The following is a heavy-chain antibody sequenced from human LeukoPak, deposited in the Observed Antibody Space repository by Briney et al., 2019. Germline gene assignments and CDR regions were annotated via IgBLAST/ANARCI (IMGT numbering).Heavy chain of an antibody. CDR3: AKSNWCDP. CDR2: ITGNSSTI. J-gene: IGHJ5*02. CDR1: GFTFSSYS. Sequence: GGSLRLSCAASGFTFSSYSMNWVRQAPGKGLEWVSYITGNSSTIYYADSVKGRFTISRDNSKNSLYLQMNSLRAEDTAVYCCAKSNWCDPWGQGTLVTVSS. V-gene: IGHV3-48*04.